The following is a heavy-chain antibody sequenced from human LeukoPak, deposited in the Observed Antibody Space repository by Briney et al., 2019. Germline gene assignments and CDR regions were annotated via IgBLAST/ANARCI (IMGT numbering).Heavy chain of an antibody. CDR1: GFTFSSYA. J-gene: IGHJ2*01. Sequence: PGGSLRLSCAASGFTFSSYAMSWVRQAPGKGLEWVSAISGSGGSTYYADSVKGRFTISRDNSKNTLYLQMNSLRAEDTAVYYCAKDSGYGDDSDYWYFDLWGRGTLVTVSP. CDR3: AKDSGYGDDSDYWYFDL. D-gene: IGHD4-17*01. V-gene: IGHV3-23*01. CDR2: ISGSGGST.